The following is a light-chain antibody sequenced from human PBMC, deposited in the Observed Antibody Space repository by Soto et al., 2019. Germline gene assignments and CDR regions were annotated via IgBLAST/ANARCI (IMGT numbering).Light chain of an antibody. CDR1: TSVPLNY. Sequence: EIVLTQSPGTLSLSPGARAPLSCRASTSVPLNYLAWSQQKPGQTPKVLIYRGSNRATDIPDRFSGRGVGTHFTLTISSLQAEDFATYYCQQGYTKSPLTFAGGTKVDIK. J-gene: IGKJ4*01. CDR2: RGS. V-gene: IGKV3-20*01. CDR3: QQGYTKSPLT.